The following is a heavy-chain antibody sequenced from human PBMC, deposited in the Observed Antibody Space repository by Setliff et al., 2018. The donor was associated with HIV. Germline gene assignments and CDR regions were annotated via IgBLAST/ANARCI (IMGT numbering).Heavy chain of an antibody. V-gene: IGHV4-39*01. CDR3: ATWGRNNWNYFSY. CDR2: IYYSGST. Sequence: PSETLSLTCKVSGGSFNTKRTKWGWIRQSPGKGLEWIGSIYYSGSTYYNPSLKSRVTISVDTSKNQFSLKLSSVTAADTAVYYCATWGRNNWNYFSYWGQGTLVTVSS. D-gene: IGHD1-20*01. CDR1: GGSFNTKRTK. J-gene: IGHJ4*02.